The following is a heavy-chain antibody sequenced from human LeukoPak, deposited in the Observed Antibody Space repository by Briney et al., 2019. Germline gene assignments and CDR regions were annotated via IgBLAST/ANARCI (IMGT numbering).Heavy chain of an antibody. CDR2: IYPGDSDT. CDR1: GYSFTSHW. CDR3: ARRRRIAVGSYYFDY. Sequence: GESLKISCKGSGYSFTSHWIGWVRQMPGKGLEWMGIIYPGDSDTRYSPSFQGQVTISADKSISTAYLQWSSLKASDTAMYYCARRRRIAVGSYYFDYWGQGTLVTVSS. D-gene: IGHD6-19*01. J-gene: IGHJ4*02. V-gene: IGHV5-51*01.